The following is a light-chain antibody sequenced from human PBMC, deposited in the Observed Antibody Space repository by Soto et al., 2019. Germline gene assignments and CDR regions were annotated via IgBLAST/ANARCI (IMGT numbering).Light chain of an antibody. J-gene: IGLJ1*01. CDR1: NSNIASNT. Sequence: VLTQPPSASETPGQTVSLSCPGSNSNIASNTVNWYQHLPGTAPKLLIYYNNQRPSGVPDRFSGSKSGTSASLAISGLQSEDESDYYCAAWDDTLKRYVFGTGTKVTVL. CDR2: YNN. V-gene: IGLV1-44*01. CDR3: AAWDDTLKRYV.